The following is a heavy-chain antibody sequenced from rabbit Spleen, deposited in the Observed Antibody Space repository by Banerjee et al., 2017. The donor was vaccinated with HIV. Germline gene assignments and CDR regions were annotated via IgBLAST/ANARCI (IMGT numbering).Heavy chain of an antibody. J-gene: IGHJ4*01. D-gene: IGHD1-1*01. CDR3: ARDLVGVIGWNFYL. V-gene: IGHV1S40*01. Sequence: QSLEESGGDLVKPGASLTLTCSASGVSFSSNYYMCWVRQAPGKGLEWIACINAATGKPVYATWAKGRFTISRTSSTTVTLRMTSLTAADRATYFCARDLVGVIGWNFYLWGQGTLVTVS. CDR2: INAATGKP. CDR1: GVSFSSNYY.